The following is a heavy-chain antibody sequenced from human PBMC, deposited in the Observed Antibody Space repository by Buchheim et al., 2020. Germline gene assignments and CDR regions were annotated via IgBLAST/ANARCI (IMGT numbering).Heavy chain of an antibody. CDR2: IWYDGSNK. Sequence: VQLVESGGGVVQPGRSLRLSCAASGFTFSSYGMHWVRQAPGKGLEGVAVIWYDGSNKYYADSVKGRFTIPRDNSKNTLYPQMNSLRAEDTAVYYCARDGAVADYYFDYWGQGTL. CDR1: GFTFSSYG. J-gene: IGHJ4*02. CDR3: ARDGAVADYYFDY. V-gene: IGHV3-33*01. D-gene: IGHD6-19*01.